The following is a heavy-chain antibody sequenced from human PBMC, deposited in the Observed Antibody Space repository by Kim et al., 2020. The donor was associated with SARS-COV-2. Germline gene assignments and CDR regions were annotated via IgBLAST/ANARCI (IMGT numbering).Heavy chain of an antibody. CDR2: IWSDGRNK. CDR3: ARDSYCKSTSCHSGIDF. Sequence: GGSLRLSCAASGFTFSTYAMHWVRQAPGKGLEWVAVIWSDGRNKDYADSVQGRFTISRDNSKNTLYLQMNSLRAEDTAVYYCARDSYCKSTSCHSGIDFWGQGTLVTVSS. J-gene: IGHJ4*02. V-gene: IGHV3-33*01. D-gene: IGHD2-2*01. CDR1: GFTFSTYA.